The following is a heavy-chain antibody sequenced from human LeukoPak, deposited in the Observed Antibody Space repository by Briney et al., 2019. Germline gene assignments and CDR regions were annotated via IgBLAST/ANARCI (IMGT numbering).Heavy chain of an antibody. J-gene: IGHJ4*02. CDR1: GFTFSSYS. CDR2: ITSSSSYI. D-gene: IGHD3-10*01. V-gene: IGHV3-21*04. Sequence: GGSLRLSCAASGFTFSSYSMNWVRQAPGKGLEWVSSITSSSSYIYYADSVKGRFTISRDNSKNTLYLQMDSLRAEDTAVYYCAKAGRITMVRGVIVYFDYWGQGTLVTVSS. CDR3: AKAGRITMVRGVIVYFDY.